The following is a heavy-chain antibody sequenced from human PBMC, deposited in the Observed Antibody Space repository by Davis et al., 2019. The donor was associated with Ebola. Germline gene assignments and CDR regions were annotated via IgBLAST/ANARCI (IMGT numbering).Heavy chain of an antibody. V-gene: IGHV1-69*13. CDR1: GGTFSSYA. D-gene: IGHD4-17*01. J-gene: IGHJ6*02. Sequence: SVTVSCKASGGTFSSYAISWVRQAPGQGLEWMGGIIPIFGTANYAQKFQGRVTITADESTSTAYMELSGLRSEDTAVYYCAREYGYGMDVWDQGTTVTVSS. CDR2: IIPIFGTA. CDR3: AREYGYGMDV.